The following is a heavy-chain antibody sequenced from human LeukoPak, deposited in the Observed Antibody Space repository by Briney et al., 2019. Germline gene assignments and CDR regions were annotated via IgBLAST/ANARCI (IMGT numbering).Heavy chain of an antibody. D-gene: IGHD3-10*01. CDR3: AKDTRGTMVRGVSGGFDY. Sequence: PGGSLRLSWGASGFSISSYGMHWVRQAPGKGLEWVAFIRYDGSNKYYADSVKGRFTISRDNSKNTLYLQMNSLRAEDTAVYYCAKDTRGTMVRGVSGGFDYWGQGTLVTVSS. CDR2: IRYDGSNK. CDR1: GFSISSYG. V-gene: IGHV3-30*02. J-gene: IGHJ4*02.